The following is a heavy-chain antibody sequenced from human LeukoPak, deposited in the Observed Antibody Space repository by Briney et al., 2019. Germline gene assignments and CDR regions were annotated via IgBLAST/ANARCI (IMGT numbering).Heavy chain of an antibody. CDR1: GFTFSSYG. CDR2: IRYDGSNK. Sequence: GGSLRLSCAASGFTFSSYGMHWVRQAPGKGLEWVAFIRYDGSNKYYADSVKGRFTISRDNSKNTLYLQMNSLRAEDTAVYYCAKEANPPLRGVIITSNWFDPWGQGTLVTVSS. V-gene: IGHV3-30*02. J-gene: IGHJ5*02. D-gene: IGHD3-10*01. CDR3: AKEANPPLRGVIITSNWFDP.